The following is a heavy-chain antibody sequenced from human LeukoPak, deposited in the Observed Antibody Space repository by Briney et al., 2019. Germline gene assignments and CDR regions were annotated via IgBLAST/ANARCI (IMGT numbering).Heavy chain of an antibody. Sequence: GGSLRLSCAASGFTFSSYWMSWVRQAPGKGLEWVANIKQDGSEKYYVDSVKGRFTISRDNAKNSLYLQMNSVRAEDTAVYYCAREFSYSYVFDDYWGQGTLVTVSS. V-gene: IGHV3-7*01. CDR2: IKQDGSEK. CDR3: AREFSYSYVFDDY. D-gene: IGHD5-18*01. CDR1: GFTFSSYW. J-gene: IGHJ4*02.